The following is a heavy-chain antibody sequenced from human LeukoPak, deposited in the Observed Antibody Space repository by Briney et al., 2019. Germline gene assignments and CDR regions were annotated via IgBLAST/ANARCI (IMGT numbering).Heavy chain of an antibody. CDR1: GFTFSSYA. V-gene: IGHV3-23*01. D-gene: IGHD6-19*01. CDR3: AKPPRGIAVAGGYFDL. Sequence: GGSLRLSCAASGFTFSSYAMSWVRQAPGKGLEWVSAISGSGGSTYYADSVKGRFTISRDNSKNTLYLQMNSLRAEDTAVYYCAKPPRGIAVAGGYFDLWGRGTLVTVSS. J-gene: IGHJ2*01. CDR2: ISGSGGST.